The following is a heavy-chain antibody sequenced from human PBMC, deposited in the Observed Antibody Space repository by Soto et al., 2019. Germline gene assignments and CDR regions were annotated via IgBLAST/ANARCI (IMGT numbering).Heavy chain of an antibody. V-gene: IGHV1-69*01. Sequence: QVQLVQSGAEVKKPGSSVKVSCKASGGTFSSYAISWVRQAPGQGLEWMGGIIPIFGTANYAQKFQGRVTITEDESTSTAYMELSSLRSEDTAVYYCARAESDYYDSSGYYSAYDYWGQGTLVTVSS. D-gene: IGHD3-22*01. CDR2: IIPIFGTA. CDR1: GGTFSSYA. J-gene: IGHJ4*02. CDR3: ARAESDYYDSSGYYSAYDY.